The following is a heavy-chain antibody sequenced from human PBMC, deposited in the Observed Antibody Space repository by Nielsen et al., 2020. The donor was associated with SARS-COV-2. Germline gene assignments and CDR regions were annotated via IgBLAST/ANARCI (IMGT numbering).Heavy chain of an antibody. J-gene: IGHJ4*02. CDR3: AREGRNLPLNY. Sequence: GESLKISCAASGFTFSDYYMSWIRQAPGKGLEWVSYISSSSSYTNYADSVKGRFTISSDNAKNSLYLQMNALRAEDTAVYYCAREGRNLPLNYWGQGTLVTVSS. CDR1: GFTFSDYY. CDR2: ISSSSSYT. V-gene: IGHV3-11*05.